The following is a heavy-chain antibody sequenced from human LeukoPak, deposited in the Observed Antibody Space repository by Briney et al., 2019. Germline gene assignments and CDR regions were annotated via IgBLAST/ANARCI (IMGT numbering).Heavy chain of an antibody. CDR3: ARDGSSSSSWDY. CDR2: IYHSGST. V-gene: IGHV4-38-2*02. CDR1: GCSISSNYY. J-gene: IGHJ4*02. Sequence: SETLSLTCTVSGCSISSNYYWGWIRPPPGKGLEWIGSIYHSGSTYYNPSLKSRVTISVDTSKNQFSLKLSSVTAADTAVYYCARDGSSSSSWDYWGQGTLVTVSS. D-gene: IGHD6-6*01.